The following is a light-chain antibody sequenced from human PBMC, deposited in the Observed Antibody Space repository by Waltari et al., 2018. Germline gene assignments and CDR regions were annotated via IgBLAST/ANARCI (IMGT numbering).Light chain of an antibody. CDR1: RSLLHSNGYNY. CDR3: MQALQTPLT. Sequence: DVVMTQFPLSLPVTPGEQASISCRSSRSLLHSNGYNYLDWYLQKPGQSPQLLIYLGSNRASGVPDRFSGSGSGTDFTLKISRVEAEDVGVYYCMQALQTPLTFGGGTKVEIK. V-gene: IGKV2-28*01. J-gene: IGKJ4*01. CDR2: LGS.